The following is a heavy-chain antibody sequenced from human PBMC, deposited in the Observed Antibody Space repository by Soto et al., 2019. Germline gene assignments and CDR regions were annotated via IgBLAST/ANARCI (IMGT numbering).Heavy chain of an antibody. CDR2: ISDSGAT. D-gene: IGHD2-2*01. CDR1: GFTFNNYA. V-gene: IGHV3-23*01. CDR3: AKGVAGPHSTRTSCLFYFVY. J-gene: IGHJ4*02. Sequence: EVQLLQSGGVLVQPGGSLRLSCAASGFTFNNYAMSWVRQAPGKGLEWVSTISDSGATYYADSVKGRFTISRDNSKNTLYLQMSSLRGEDTAVYFCAKGVAGPHSTRTSCLFYFVYWGQGTLVTVSS.